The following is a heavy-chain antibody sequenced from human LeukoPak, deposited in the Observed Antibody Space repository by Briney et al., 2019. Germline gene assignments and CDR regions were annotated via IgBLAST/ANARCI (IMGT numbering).Heavy chain of an antibody. D-gene: IGHD6-19*01. J-gene: IGHJ4*02. Sequence: SETLSLTCAVYGGSFSGYYWSWIRQPPVKGLEWIGEINHSGSTNYNPSLKSRVTISVDTSKNQFSLKLSSVTAADTAVYYCASRGMEVAYYFDYWGQGTLVTVSS. CDR1: GGSFSGYY. CDR2: INHSGST. V-gene: IGHV4-34*01. CDR3: ASRGMEVAYYFDY.